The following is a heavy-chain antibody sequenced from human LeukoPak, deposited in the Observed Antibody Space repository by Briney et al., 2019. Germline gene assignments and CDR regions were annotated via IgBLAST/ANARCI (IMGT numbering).Heavy chain of an antibody. CDR3: AREVAYYYGSGSYSLDAFDI. CDR2: IKQDGSEK. J-gene: IGHJ3*02. CDR1: GFTFSSYW. V-gene: IGHV3-7*01. Sequence: GGSLRLSCAASGFTFSSYWMSWVRQAPGKGLEWVANIKQDGSEKYYVDSVKGRFTISRDNAKNSLYLQMNSLRAEDTAVYYCAREVAYYYGSGSYSLDAFDIWGQGTMVTVSS. D-gene: IGHD3-10*01.